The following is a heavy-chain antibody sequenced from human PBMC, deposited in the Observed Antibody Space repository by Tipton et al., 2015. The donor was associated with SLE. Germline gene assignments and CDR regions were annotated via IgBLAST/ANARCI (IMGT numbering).Heavy chain of an antibody. D-gene: IGHD1-26*01. CDR1: GGSISSSSYY. CDR3: ARGSEVTGSGDWFDP. V-gene: IGHV4-39*07. Sequence: TLSLTCTVSGGSISSSSYYWSWIRQPPGKGLEWIGEINHSGSTNYNPSLKSRVTISVDTSKNQFSLKLSSVTAADTAVYYCARGSEVTGSGDWFDPWGQGTLVTVSS. CDR2: INHSGST. J-gene: IGHJ5*02.